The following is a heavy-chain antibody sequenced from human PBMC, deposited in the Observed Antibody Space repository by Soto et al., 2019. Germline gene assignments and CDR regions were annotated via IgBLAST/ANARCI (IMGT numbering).Heavy chain of an antibody. CDR2: IYYSGST. V-gene: IGHV4-61*01. Sequence: SETLSLTCTVSGGSVSSGSYYWSWIRQPPGKGLEWIGYIYYSGSTNYNPSLKSRVTISVDTSKNQFSLKLSSVTAADRAVYYCARDDSGYDYSYFDYWGQGTLVTVSS. CDR1: GGSVSSGSYY. D-gene: IGHD5-12*01. J-gene: IGHJ4*02. CDR3: ARDDSGYDYSYFDY.